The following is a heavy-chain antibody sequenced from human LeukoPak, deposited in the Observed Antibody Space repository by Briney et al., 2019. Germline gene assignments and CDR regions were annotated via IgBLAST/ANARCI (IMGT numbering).Heavy chain of an antibody. V-gene: IGHV1-24*01. Sequence: ASVKVSCKVSGYTLTELSMHWVRQAPGKGLEWMGGFDPEDGETIYAQKFQGRVTMTEDTSTDTAYMELRSLRPDDTAVYYCARDLTPDGESGVAFDIWGQGTMVTVSS. J-gene: IGHJ3*02. D-gene: IGHD3-10*01. CDR2: FDPEDGET. CDR3: ARDLTPDGESGVAFDI. CDR1: GYTLTELS.